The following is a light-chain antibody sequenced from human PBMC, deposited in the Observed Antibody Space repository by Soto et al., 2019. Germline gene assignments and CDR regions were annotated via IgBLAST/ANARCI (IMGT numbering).Light chain of an antibody. Sequence: DIQMTQSPSSLSASVGDRVSITCRASQSIRSHLNWFQHKPGKAPKVLIYGASSLQGGVPSRFSGSGSGTDFTLTIKSLQPEDFATYYCQKYDTSQFTFGPGTKVDI. J-gene: IGKJ3*01. V-gene: IGKV1-39*01. CDR1: QSIRSH. CDR2: GAS. CDR3: QKYDTSQFT.